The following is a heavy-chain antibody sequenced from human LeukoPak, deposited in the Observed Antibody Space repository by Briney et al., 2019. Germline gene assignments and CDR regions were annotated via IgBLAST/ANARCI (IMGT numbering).Heavy chain of an antibody. CDR1: GFTFSSYS. J-gene: IGHJ3*02. Sequence: GGSLRLSCAASGFTFSSYSMNWVRQAPGKGLEWVSYISSSSSTIYYADSVKGRFTISRDNAKNSLYLQMNSLRAEDTAVYYCARSGYCSGGSCHEVAFDIWGQGTMVTVSS. CDR2: ISSSSSTI. V-gene: IGHV3-48*04. D-gene: IGHD2-15*01. CDR3: ARSGYCSGGSCHEVAFDI.